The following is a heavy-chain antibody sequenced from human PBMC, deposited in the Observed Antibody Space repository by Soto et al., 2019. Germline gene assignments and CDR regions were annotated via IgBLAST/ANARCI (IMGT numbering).Heavy chain of an antibody. J-gene: IGHJ4*02. CDR1: GYTFTNFG. D-gene: IGHD3-16*01. CDR2: ISAYNGNT. CDR3: ASGGTPIDC. Sequence: QVQLVQSGAEVKKPGASLKVSCKTSGYTFTNFGISWVRQAPGQGLEWMGWISAYNGNTNYAQKFQRRVTMTTDTSRSTAYMEVRSLRSDDTAVYYCASGGTPIDCLGQGTLVTVSS. V-gene: IGHV1-18*01.